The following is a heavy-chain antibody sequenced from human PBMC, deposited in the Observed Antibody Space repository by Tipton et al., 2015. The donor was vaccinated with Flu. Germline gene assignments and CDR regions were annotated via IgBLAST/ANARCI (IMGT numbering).Heavy chain of an antibody. CDR2: IYYSGTT. V-gene: IGHV4-34*01. J-gene: IGHJ6*02. CDR3: ARDLWNDRRAYYYYGVDV. Sequence: TLSLTCVVHGGSFSGYYWSWIRRSPGKGLEWIGSIYYSGTTYYNPSLKSRVTISVDSSKNEFSLTLASLTAADTAVYYCARDLWNDRRAYYYYGVDVWGQGTTVTVSS. D-gene: IGHD1-1*01. CDR1: GGSFSGYY.